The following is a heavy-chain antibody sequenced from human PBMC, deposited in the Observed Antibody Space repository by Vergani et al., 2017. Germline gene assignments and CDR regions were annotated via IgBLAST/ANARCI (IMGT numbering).Heavy chain of an antibody. CDR2: IYYSGST. D-gene: IGHD6-13*01. Sequence: QVQLQESGPGLVKPSETLSLTCTVSGGSISSYYWSWIRQPPGKGLEWMGYIYYSGSTNYNPSLKSRVTISVDTSKNQFSLKLSSVTAADTALYYCARTLHLQAAAGILDYWGQGTLVTVSS. V-gene: IGHV4-59*01. CDR1: GGSISSYY. J-gene: IGHJ4*02. CDR3: ARTLHLQAAAGILDY.